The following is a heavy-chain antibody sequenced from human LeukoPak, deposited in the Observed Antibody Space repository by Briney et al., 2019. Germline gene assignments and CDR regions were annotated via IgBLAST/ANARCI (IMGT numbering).Heavy chain of an antibody. CDR2: IYYTGNT. CDR1: GDSITNYF. CDR3: ARGRVAYSAYYFDY. D-gene: IGHD2-15*01. V-gene: IGHV4-59*01. Sequence: SETLSLTCTVSGDSITNYFWSWIRQPPGKGLEWIGYIYYTGNTNYKPSLKSRVTISVDTSTNQYSLRLRSVTAADTAGYYCARGRVAYSAYYFDYWGRGTLVTVSS. J-gene: IGHJ4*02.